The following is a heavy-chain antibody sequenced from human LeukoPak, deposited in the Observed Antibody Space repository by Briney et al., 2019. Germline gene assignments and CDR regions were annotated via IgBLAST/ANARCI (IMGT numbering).Heavy chain of an antibody. V-gene: IGHV3-21*01. D-gene: IGHD3-9*01. J-gene: IGHJ4*02. CDR3: ARGPEARYYDILTGYYPNDY. CDR1: GFTFSSYS. CDR2: ISSSSSYI. Sequence: GGSLRHSCAASGFTFSSYSMNWVRQAPGKGLEWVSSISSSSSYIYYADSVKGRFTISRDNAKNSLYLQMNSLRAEDTAVYYCARGPEARYYDILTGYYPNDYWGQGTLVTVSS.